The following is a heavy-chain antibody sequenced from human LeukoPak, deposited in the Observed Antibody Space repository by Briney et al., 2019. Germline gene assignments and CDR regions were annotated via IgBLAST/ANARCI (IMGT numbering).Heavy chain of an antibody. Sequence: ASVKVSCKASGYTFTSYHMHWVRQAPGQGLEWMGIINPSGGSTNYAQRFRGRVTMTRDMSTGTVYMELSSLTSEDTAVYYCARVVVINVRGWFDPWGQGTLVTVSS. CDR3: ARVVVINVRGWFDP. CDR2: INPSGGST. CDR1: GYTFTSYH. V-gene: IGHV1-46*01. J-gene: IGHJ5*02. D-gene: IGHD3-22*01.